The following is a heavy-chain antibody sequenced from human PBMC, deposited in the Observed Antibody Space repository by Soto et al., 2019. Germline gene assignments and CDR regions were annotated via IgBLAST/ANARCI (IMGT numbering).Heavy chain of an antibody. Sequence: GGSLRLSCAASGFTFSSYSMNWVRQAPGKGLEWVSYISSSSSTIYYADSVKGRFTISRDNAKNSLYLQMNSLRDEDTAVYYCARAEYGDYYYYGMDVWGQGTTVTVSS. CDR1: GFTFSSYS. CDR3: ARAEYGDYYYYGMDV. CDR2: ISSSSSTI. J-gene: IGHJ6*02. V-gene: IGHV3-48*02. D-gene: IGHD4-17*01.